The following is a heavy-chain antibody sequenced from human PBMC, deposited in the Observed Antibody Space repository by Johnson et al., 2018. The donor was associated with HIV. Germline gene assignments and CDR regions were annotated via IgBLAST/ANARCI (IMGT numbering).Heavy chain of an antibody. J-gene: IGHJ3*02. D-gene: IGHD3-3*01. CDR2: IYSGGST. CDR1: GFTVSSNY. Sequence: VQLVESGGGLVQPGGSLRLSCAASGFTVSSNYMSWVLPAPGKGLEWVSVIYSGGSTYYADSVKGRFIISRDNSKNTLYLQMNSVRAEDTAVYYCARGLGSRSGFDILGQGTMATVSS. CDR3: ARGLGSRSGFDI. V-gene: IGHV3-66*01.